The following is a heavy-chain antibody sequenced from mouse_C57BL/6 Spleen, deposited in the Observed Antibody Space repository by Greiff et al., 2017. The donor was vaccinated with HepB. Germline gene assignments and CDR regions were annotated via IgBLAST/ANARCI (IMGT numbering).Heavy chain of an antibody. CDR2: IYPRSGNT. CDR1: GYTFTSYG. V-gene: IGHV1-81*01. D-gene: IGHD2-4*01. J-gene: IGHJ4*01. Sequence: QVQLQQSGAELARPGASVKLSCKASGYTFTSYGISWVKQRTGQGLEWIGEIYPRSGNTYYNEKFKGKATLTADKSSSTAYMELRSLTSEDSAVYVCAKGYDYDAVYYAMDYWGQGTSVTVSA. CDR3: AKGYDYDAVYYAMDY.